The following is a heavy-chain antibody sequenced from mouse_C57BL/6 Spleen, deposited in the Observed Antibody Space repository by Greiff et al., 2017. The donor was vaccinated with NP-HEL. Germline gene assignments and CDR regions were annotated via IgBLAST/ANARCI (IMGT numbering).Heavy chain of an antibody. CDR1: GYSITSGYY. CDR3: AREDLGSFAY. J-gene: IGHJ3*01. V-gene: IGHV3-6*01. Sequence: VQLQESGPGLVKPSQSLSLTCSVTGYSITSGYYWNWIRQFPGNKLEWMGYISYDGSNNYNPSLKNRISITRDTSKNQFFLKLNSVTTEDTATYYCAREDLGSFAYWGQGTLVTVSA. CDR2: ISYDGSN. D-gene: IGHD4-1*01.